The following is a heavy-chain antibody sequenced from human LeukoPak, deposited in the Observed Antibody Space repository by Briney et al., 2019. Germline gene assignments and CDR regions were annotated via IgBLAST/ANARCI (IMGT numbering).Heavy chain of an antibody. CDR2: INHSGST. J-gene: IGHJ5*02. CDR1: GGSFSGYC. CDR3: ARGLEWLKYNWFDP. D-gene: IGHD3-3*01. V-gene: IGHV4-34*01. Sequence: SETLSLTCAVYGGSFSGYCWSWIRQPPGKGLEWIGEINHSGSTNYNPSLKSRVTISVDTSKNQFSLKLSSVTAADTAVYYCARGLEWLKYNWFDPWGQGTLVTVSS.